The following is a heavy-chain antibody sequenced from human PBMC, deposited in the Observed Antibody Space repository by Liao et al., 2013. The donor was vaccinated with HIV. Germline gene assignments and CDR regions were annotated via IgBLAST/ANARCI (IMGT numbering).Heavy chain of an antibody. CDR2: IYTTGNT. CDR3: ARLRRSGKHN. D-gene: IGHD3-10*01. J-gene: IGHJ4*02. CDR1: GVSIDTYY. Sequence: QVQLQESGPGLVKPSETLSLTCTVSGVSIDTYYWSWLRQPAGKGLEWLGRIYTTGNTDYHSSLKSRITISLDTAKNQFSLKLTSVTAADTAVYYCARLRRSGKHNWGQGILVTVSS. V-gene: IGHV4-4*07.